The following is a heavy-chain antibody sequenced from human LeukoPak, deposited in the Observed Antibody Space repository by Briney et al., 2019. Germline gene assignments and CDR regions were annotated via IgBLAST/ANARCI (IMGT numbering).Heavy chain of an antibody. CDR3: ARSGRGVDSFYFYMDV. D-gene: IGHD3-10*01. J-gene: IGHJ6*03. V-gene: IGHV3-48*03. CDR2: ISSSGTTI. Sequence: PGGSLRLSCAASGFTFSSYEMNWVRQAPGKGLEWVSDISSSGTTIHYADSVKGRFTISRDNAKNSLYLQMNSLRAEDTAVYYCARSGRGVDSFYFYMDVWGKGTTVTVSS. CDR1: GFTFSSYE.